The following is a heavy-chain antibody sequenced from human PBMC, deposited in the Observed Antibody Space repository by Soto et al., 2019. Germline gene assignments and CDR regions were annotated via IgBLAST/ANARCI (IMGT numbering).Heavy chain of an antibody. CDR1: GFTFSNRA. CDR2: ITGSGDTT. D-gene: IGHD6-13*01. Sequence: VQLLESGGGLVQPGGSLRLSCAASGFTFSNRAMSWVRQAPGKGLEWVSVITGSGDTTHYADSVRGRFTTSRDNSKNNQYLQMNSVRTEDTAVYYRAKRGDYLGISWYDSVWGPGTLVTVSS. CDR3: AKRGDYLGISWYDSV. J-gene: IGHJ4*02. V-gene: IGHV3-23*01.